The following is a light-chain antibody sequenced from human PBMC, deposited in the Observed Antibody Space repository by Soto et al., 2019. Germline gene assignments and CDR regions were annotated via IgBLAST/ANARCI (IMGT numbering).Light chain of an antibody. CDR1: QTINGNY. J-gene: IGKJ1*01. V-gene: IGKV3-20*01. CDR2: GAS. Sequence: ENVLTQSPGILSLSPGERATLSCRASQTINGNYLAWYQQRPGQAPRLLISGASKRATGVPDKFGGSGSGTHFTLTLTRLGPEDFTVYYRLQYHSSQWTFGQGTKVEI. CDR3: LQYHSSQWT.